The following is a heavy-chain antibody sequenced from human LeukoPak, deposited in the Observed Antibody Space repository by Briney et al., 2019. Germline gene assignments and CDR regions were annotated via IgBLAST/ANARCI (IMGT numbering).Heavy chain of an antibody. J-gene: IGHJ4*02. D-gene: IGHD3-10*01. V-gene: IGHV4-59*01. CDR2: IYYSGST. CDR1: GGSISSYY. CDR3: ARGTTGYGSGSLSFDY. Sequence: SETLSLTCTVSGGSISSYYWSWIRQPPGKGLEWIGYIYYSGSTNYNPSLKSRVTISVDTSKNQFSLKLSSVTAADTAVYYCARGTTGYGSGSLSFDYWGQGTLVTVSS.